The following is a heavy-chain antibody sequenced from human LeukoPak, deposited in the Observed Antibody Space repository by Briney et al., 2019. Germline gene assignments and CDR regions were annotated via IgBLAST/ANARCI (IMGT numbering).Heavy chain of an antibody. CDR1: GFTFSDYY. D-gene: IGHD3-9*01. J-gene: IGHJ4*02. V-gene: IGHV3-11*01. CDR2: ISSSGSTI. CDR3: ARDYDILTGYYPYFDY. Sequence: PGGSLRLSCAASGFTFSDYYMSWIRQAPGKGLEWVSYISSSGSTIYYADSVKGRFTISRDNAKNSLYLQMNSLRAEDTAVYYCARDYDILTGYYPYFDYWGQGTLVTVSS.